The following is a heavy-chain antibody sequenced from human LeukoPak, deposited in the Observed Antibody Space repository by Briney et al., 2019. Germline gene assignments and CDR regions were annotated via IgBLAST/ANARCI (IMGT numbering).Heavy chain of an antibody. J-gene: IGHJ3*02. CDR1: GFTFSSYG. CDR3: AKVGYSSGWTPDAFDI. Sequence: GGSLRLSCAASGFTFSSYGMHWVRQAPGKGLEWVAVISYDGSNKYYADSVKGRFTISRDNSKNTLCLQMNSLRAEDTAVYYCAKVGYSSGWTPDAFDIWGQGTMVTVSS. CDR2: ISYDGSNK. D-gene: IGHD6-19*01. V-gene: IGHV3-30*18.